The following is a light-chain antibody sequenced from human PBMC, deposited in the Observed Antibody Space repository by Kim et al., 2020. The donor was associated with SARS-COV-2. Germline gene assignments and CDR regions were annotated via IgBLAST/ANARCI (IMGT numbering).Light chain of an antibody. CDR2: DAS. CDR1: QSVINNY. V-gene: IGKV3-20*01. J-gene: IGKJ1*01. CDR3: QQYGNSPWT. Sequence: SPGDRATLSCRASQSVINNYLAWYQQKPGQAPRLLMYDASTRATDIPDSFSGSGSGTDFTLTISRLEPEDFAVYYCQQYGNSPWTFGQGTKVDI.